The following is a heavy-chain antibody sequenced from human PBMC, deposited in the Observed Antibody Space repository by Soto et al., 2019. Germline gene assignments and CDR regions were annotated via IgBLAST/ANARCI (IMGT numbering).Heavy chain of an antibody. J-gene: IGHJ4*02. CDR1: GFTFSSYG. Sequence: ESGGGVVQPGTSLTLSCAASGFTFSSYGMHWVRQAPGKGLEWVAVISYDGSNKYSAYSVRGRFTISRDNSKKTLYLQMNSLRAEDTAVYYCAKDRGPQRDYGSGSPYIEWGQGILVTVSS. CDR3: AKDRGPQRDYGSGSPYIE. D-gene: IGHD3-10*01. V-gene: IGHV3-30*18. CDR2: ISYDGSNK.